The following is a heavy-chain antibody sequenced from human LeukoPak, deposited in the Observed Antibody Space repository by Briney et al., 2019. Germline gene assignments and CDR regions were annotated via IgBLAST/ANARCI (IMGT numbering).Heavy chain of an antibody. CDR3: ARVGYYDFWSGYSTTHFDY. CDR2: IYHSGST. J-gene: IGHJ4*02. Sequence: SETLSLTCAVSGYSISSGYYWGWIRQPPGKGLEWIGSIYHSGSTNYNPSLKSRVTISVDTSKNQFSLKLSSVTAADTAVYYCARVGYYDFWSGYSTTHFDYWGQGTLVTVSS. D-gene: IGHD3-3*01. CDR1: GYSISSGYY. V-gene: IGHV4-38-2*01.